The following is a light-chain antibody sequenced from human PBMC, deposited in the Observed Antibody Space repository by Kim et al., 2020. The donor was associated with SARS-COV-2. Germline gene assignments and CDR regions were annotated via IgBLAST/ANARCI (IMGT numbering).Light chain of an antibody. CDR3: HQSHTLPYT. V-gene: IGKV1-5*03. CDR1: EYVTNY. CDR2: RAS. J-gene: IGKJ2*01. Sequence: SASVGDRVTITCRASEYVTNYLAWYQLKPGRAPKLLIYRASNLETGVPSRFSASGLGTEFTLTIDSLQPDDFATYFCHQSHTLPYTFGQGTKLEIK.